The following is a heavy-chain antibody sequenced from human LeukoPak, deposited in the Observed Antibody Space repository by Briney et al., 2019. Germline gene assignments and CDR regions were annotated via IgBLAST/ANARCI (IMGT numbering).Heavy chain of an antibody. J-gene: IGHJ4*02. Sequence: NPSETLSLTCTVSGGSISSYYWSWIRQPPGKGLEWIGYIYYSGSTNYNPSLKSRVTISVDTSKNQFSLKLSSVTAADTAVYYCARLTSSSSGSSFDYWGQGTLVTVSS. V-gene: IGHV4-59*08. CDR2: IYYSGST. D-gene: IGHD6-13*01. CDR1: GGSISSYY. CDR3: ARLTSSSSGSSFDY.